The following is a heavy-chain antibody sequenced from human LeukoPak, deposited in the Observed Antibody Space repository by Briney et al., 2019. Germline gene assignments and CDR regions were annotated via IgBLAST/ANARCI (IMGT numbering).Heavy chain of an antibody. V-gene: IGHV3-30-3*01. J-gene: IGHJ4*02. CDR2: ISYDGSNK. D-gene: IGHD3-10*01. CDR1: GFTFSSYA. Sequence: GRSLRLSCAASGFTFSSYAMHWVRQAPGKGLEWVAVISYDGSNKYYADSVKGRFTISRDNSKNTLYLQMNSLRAEDTAVYYCARDPSLGGSGSYYNPPLDYWGQGTLVTVSS. CDR3: ARDPSLGGSGSYYNPPLDY.